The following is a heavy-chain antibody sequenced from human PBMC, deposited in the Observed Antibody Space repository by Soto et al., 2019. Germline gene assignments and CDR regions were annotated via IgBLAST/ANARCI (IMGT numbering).Heavy chain of an antibody. D-gene: IGHD2-15*01. CDR1: GGSISSGGYY. CDR2: IYYSGST. Sequence: QVQLQESGPGLVKPSQTLSLTCTVSGGSISSGGYYWSWIRQHPGKGLEWIGYIYYSGSTYYNPSLKSRVTISVDTSKNQFSLKLSSVTAADTAVYYCARGDCSGGSCYSGYMDVWGKGTTVTVSS. J-gene: IGHJ6*03. CDR3: ARGDCSGGSCYSGYMDV. V-gene: IGHV4-31*03.